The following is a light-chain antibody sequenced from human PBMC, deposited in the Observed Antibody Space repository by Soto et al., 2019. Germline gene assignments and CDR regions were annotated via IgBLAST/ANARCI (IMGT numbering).Light chain of an antibody. Sequence: QSALTQPPSASGSPGQSVTISCTGTSSDVGAYNYVSWYQQHPGKAPKLMIYEVSKRPSGVPDRFSGSKSGNTASLTVSRLQAEDEADYYCSSYVGSNNFYVFGTGTKLTVL. CDR2: EVS. J-gene: IGLJ1*01. V-gene: IGLV2-8*01. CDR3: SSYVGSNNFYV. CDR1: SSDVGAYNY.